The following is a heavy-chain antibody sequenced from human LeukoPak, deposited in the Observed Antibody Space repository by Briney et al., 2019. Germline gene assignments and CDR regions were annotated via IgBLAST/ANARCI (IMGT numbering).Heavy chain of an antibody. V-gene: IGHV1-18*01. CDR3: ARDNPALAGVPSIL. Sequence: ASVKVSCKVSGYTLTELSMHWVRQAPGQGLEWMGWISAYNGNTNYAQKFRGRVTMTTDTSTSTAYMELRSLRSDDTAVYYCARDNPALAGVPSILWGQGTLVTVSS. J-gene: IGHJ4*02. CDR2: ISAYNGNT. CDR1: GYTLTELS. D-gene: IGHD6-13*01.